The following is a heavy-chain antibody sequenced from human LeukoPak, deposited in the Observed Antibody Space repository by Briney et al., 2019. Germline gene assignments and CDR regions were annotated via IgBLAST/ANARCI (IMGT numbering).Heavy chain of an antibody. Sequence: SETLSLTCTVSGGSISSSSYYWGWIRQPPGKGLEWIGSIYYSGSTYYNPSLKSRVTISVDTSKNQFSLKLSSVTAADTAVYYCARGLFRVTIFGVVIIGQIDDWGQGTLVTVSS. CDR3: ARGLFRVTIFGVVIIGQIDD. CDR2: IYYSGST. V-gene: IGHV4-39*07. CDR1: GGSISSSSYY. J-gene: IGHJ4*02. D-gene: IGHD3-3*01.